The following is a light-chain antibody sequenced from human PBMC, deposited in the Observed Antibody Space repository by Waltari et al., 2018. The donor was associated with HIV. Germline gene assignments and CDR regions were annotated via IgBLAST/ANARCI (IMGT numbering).Light chain of an antibody. CDR1: SSNIGAGYD. CDR2: GNS. Sequence: QSLLTQPPSVSGAPGQRVTISCTGSSSNIGAGYDVHWYQQLPGTAPKLLIYGNSNRPSGVPDRFSGSKSDTSASLAITGLRAEDEADYYCQSYDSSLSGSVFGGGTKLTVL. V-gene: IGLV1-40*01. CDR3: QSYDSSLSGSV. J-gene: IGLJ3*02.